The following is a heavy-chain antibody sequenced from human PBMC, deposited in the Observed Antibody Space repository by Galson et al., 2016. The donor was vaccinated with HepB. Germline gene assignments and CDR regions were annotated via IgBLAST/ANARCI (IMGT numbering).Heavy chain of an antibody. CDR1: GFTFSRYG. Sequence: SLRLSCAASGFTFSRYGMHWVRQAPGKGLEWVALISYDGSNGYSADSVKGRFTISRDNAKNSLYLQMNRLRADDTAVYYCARSVGSTDYYDTSGYFVSWYFDLWGRGTLVTVSS. V-gene: IGHV3-30*03. CDR3: ARSVGSTDYYDTSGYFVSWYFDL. J-gene: IGHJ2*01. CDR2: ISYDGSNG. D-gene: IGHD3-22*01.